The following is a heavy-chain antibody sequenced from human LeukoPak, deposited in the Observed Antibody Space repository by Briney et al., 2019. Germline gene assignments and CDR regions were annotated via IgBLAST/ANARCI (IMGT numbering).Heavy chain of an antibody. V-gene: IGHV3-9*01. J-gene: IGHJ3*02. CDR2: ISWNSGSI. Sequence: GRSLRLSCAASGFTFDDYAMHWVRQAPGKGLEWVSGISWNSGSIGYADSVKGRFTISRDNAKSSLYLQMNSLRAEDTALYYCAKENLDAFDIWGQGTMVTVSS. CDR3: AKENLDAFDI. CDR1: GFTFDDYA.